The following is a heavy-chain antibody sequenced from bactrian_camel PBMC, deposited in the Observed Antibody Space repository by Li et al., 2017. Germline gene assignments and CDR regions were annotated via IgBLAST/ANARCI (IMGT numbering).Heavy chain of an antibody. CDR1: GYSDSWYC. CDR3: AADPPWESECPSIGAPAEFDY. J-gene: IGHJ4*01. Sequence: HVQLVESGGGSVQAGGSLKLSCSVSGYSDSWYCMAWFRQAPDKEREGVAVITANGLTGHTDPVKGRFSISEDSSKNVLYLQMNSLQPEDTAMYYCAADPPWESECPSIGAPAEFDYWGQGTQVTVS. V-gene: IGHV3S53*01. CDR2: ITANGLT.